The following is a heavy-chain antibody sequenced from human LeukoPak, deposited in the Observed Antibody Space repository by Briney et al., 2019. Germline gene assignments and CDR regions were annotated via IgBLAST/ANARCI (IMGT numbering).Heavy chain of an antibody. CDR3: AKGSGLNIAAAGSYFDY. CDR2: ISWNSGSI. Sequence: PGGSLRLSCAASGFTFDDYAMHWVRQAPGKGLEWVSGISWNSGSIAYADSVKGRFTISRDNAKNSLYLQMNSLRAEDTALYYCAKGSGLNIAAAGSYFDYWGQGTLVTVSS. J-gene: IGHJ4*02. V-gene: IGHV3-9*01. CDR1: GFTFDDYA. D-gene: IGHD6-13*01.